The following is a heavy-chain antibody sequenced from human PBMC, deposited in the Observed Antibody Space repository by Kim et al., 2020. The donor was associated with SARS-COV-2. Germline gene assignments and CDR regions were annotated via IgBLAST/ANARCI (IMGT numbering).Heavy chain of an antibody. Sequence: GGSLRLSCAASGFTFSSYGMHWVRQAPGKGLEWVAVISYDGSNKYYADSVKGRFTISRDNSKNTLYLQMNSLRAEDTAVYYCASLNLGRYCSGGSCYPYGMDVWGQGTTVTVSS. V-gene: IGHV3-30*03. D-gene: IGHD2-15*01. J-gene: IGHJ6*02. CDR1: GFTFSSYG. CDR2: ISYDGSNK. CDR3: ASLNLGRYCSGGSCYPYGMDV.